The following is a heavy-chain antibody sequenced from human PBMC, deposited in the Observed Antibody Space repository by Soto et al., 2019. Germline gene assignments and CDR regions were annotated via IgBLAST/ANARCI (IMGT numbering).Heavy chain of an antibody. V-gene: IGHV3-15*01. CDR1: GFTFSNAW. J-gene: IGHJ4*02. CDR3: TTDSQYSSSWTERDY. CDR2: IKSKTDGGTT. D-gene: IGHD6-13*01. Sequence: GGSLRLSCAASGFTFSNAWMSWVRQAPGKGLEWVGRIKSKTDGGTTDYAAPVKGRFTISRDDSKNTLYLQMNSLKTEDTAVYYCTTDSQYSSSWTERDYWGQGTLVTVSS.